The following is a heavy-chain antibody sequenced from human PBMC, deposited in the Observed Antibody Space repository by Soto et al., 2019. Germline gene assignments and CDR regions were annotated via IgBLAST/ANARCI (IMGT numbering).Heavy chain of an antibody. CDR3: AKSISIIRKNWFDP. CDR2: ISDSGDRT. V-gene: IGHV3-23*01. J-gene: IGHJ5*02. Sequence: EEQLLESGGGLVQPGESPRLSCAASGFTFSSSAMNWVRQTPGKGLEWVSLISDSGDRTHYADSVRGRISISSDNSKITLYLQLYSLRAEDTAVYYCAKSISIIRKNWFDPWGQGTLVTVYS. D-gene: IGHD3-3*02. CDR1: GFTFSSSA.